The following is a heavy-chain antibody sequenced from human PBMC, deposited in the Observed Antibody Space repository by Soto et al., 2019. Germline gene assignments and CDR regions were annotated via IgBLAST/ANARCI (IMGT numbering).Heavy chain of an antibody. CDR1: GASISNAY. V-gene: IGHV4-4*07. D-gene: IGHD5-12*01. Sequence: SETLSLTCTVSGASISNAYWSWIRQAAGKRLEWIGRIHSSGTFNYNPSLKSRVSISRDMSKNQISLKLSSVTAADTAVYYCARDNIVSKGYGMDVWGQGTTVTVSS. J-gene: IGHJ6*02. CDR2: IHSSGTF. CDR3: ARDNIVSKGYGMDV.